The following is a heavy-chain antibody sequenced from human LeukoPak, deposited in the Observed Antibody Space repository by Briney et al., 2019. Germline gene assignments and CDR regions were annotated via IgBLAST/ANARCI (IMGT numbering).Heavy chain of an antibody. CDR2: IYSGGST. CDR1: GFTFSSYE. D-gene: IGHD6-19*01. CDR3: ARGRYSSGWAFDY. J-gene: IGHJ4*02. V-gene: IGHV3-53*01. Sequence: PGGSLRLSCAASGFTFSSYEMNWVRQAPGKGLEWVSVIYSGGSTYYADSVKGRFTISRDNSKNTLYLQMNSLRAEDTAVYYCARGRYSSGWAFDYWGQGTLVTVSS.